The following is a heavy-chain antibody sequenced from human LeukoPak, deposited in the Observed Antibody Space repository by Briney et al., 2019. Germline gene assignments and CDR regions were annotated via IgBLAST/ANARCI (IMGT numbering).Heavy chain of an antibody. Sequence: SETLSLTCTVSGGSISSYYWSWIRQPAGKGLEWIGRIYTSGSTNYNPSLKSRVTISVDTSKNQFSLKLSSVTAADTAVYYCARRVVYASYYYYYGMDVWGQGTTVTVSS. J-gene: IGHJ6*02. D-gene: IGHD2-8*02. CDR3: ARRVVYASYYYYYGMDV. V-gene: IGHV4-4*07. CDR1: GGSISSYY. CDR2: IYTSGST.